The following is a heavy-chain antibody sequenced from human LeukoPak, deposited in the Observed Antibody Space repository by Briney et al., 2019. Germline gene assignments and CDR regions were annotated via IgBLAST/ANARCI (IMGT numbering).Heavy chain of an antibody. J-gene: IGHJ4*02. D-gene: IGHD4-23*01. Sequence: GGSLRLSCAASGFTFDDYAMHWVRQAPGKGLEWVSGISWNSGSIGYADSVKGRFTISRDNAKNSLYLQMNSLRAEDMALYYCAKDGFLGGNLKYYFDYWGQGTLVTVSS. CDR1: GFTFDDYA. CDR3: AKDGFLGGNLKYYFDY. CDR2: ISWNSGSI. V-gene: IGHV3-9*03.